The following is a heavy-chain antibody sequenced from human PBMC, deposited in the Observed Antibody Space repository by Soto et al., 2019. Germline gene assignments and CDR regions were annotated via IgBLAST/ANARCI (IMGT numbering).Heavy chain of an antibody. D-gene: IGHD3-10*01. Sequence: QVLLVESGGGVVQPGRSLRLSCAASGFTFSNYGVHWVRQAPGSGLEWVALISYDGNYQYYADAVKGRFTISRDNSKNTLYLEMTSLRSEDTAVYYCAKDRRVRDGLDVWGQGTTVTVSS. CDR1: GFTFSNYG. CDR3: AKDRRVRDGLDV. J-gene: IGHJ6*02. CDR2: ISYDGNYQ. V-gene: IGHV3-30*18.